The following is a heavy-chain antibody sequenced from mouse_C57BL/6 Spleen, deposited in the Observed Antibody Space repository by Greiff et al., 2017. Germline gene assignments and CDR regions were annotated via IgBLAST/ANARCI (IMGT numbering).Heavy chain of an antibody. V-gene: IGHV5-6*01. Sequence: EVQLVEPGGDLVKPGGSLKLSCAASGFTFSSYGMSWVRQTPDKRLEWVATISSGGSYTYYPDSVKGRFTIARDNAKTTLYLQMSSLKSEDTAKYYGARQGNSYWYFDDWGTGTTVTVSS. CDR1: GFTFSSYG. CDR3: ARQGNSYWYFDD. J-gene: IGHJ1*03. CDR2: ISSGGSYT. D-gene: IGHD2-1*01.